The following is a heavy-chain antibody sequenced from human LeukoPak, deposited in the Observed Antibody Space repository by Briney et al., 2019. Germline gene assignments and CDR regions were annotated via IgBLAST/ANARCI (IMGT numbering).Heavy chain of an antibody. V-gene: IGHV1-18*01. CDR3: ARARVGPSLVQHLDP. D-gene: IGHD1-1*01. CDR2: ISPYSANT. CDR1: GYTFSNYG. J-gene: IGHJ5*02. Sequence: ASVKVSCKTSGYTFSNYGITWVRQAPGQGLERLGWISPYSANTDFAQKIQGRVAVTTDTSTNTVYLELRSLRSDDTAVYYCARARVGPSLVQHLDPWGQGTLVTVSS.